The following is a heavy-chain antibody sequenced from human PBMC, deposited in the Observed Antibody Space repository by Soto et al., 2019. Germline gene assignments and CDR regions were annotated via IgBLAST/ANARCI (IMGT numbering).Heavy chain of an antibody. CDR2: IVPIYRTA. CDR3: ARDSGAKLSSS. J-gene: IGHJ4*02. D-gene: IGHD6-13*01. CDR1: GGTFSSYR. Sequence: AAVKVSCKASGGTFSSYRINWVRQAPGQGLEWVGGIVPIYRTADYAQKFQGRVTITADESARTAYMELRSLKSQDTAVYYCARDSGAKLSSSWGQGTLVTVSS. V-gene: IGHV1-69*13.